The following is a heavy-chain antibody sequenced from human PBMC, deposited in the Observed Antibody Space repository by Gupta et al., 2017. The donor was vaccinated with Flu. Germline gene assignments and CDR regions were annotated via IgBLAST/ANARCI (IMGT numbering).Heavy chain of an antibody. V-gene: IGHV3-23*01. D-gene: IGHD1-26*01. CDR2: ISSSGGTT. J-gene: IGHJ5*02. CDR1: GCTFSSYA. Sequence: EVQLLESGGGLVQPGGPLRLSCEASGCTFSSYAMSWVRQGPGKGLEWVSGISSSGGTTYYADSVKGRFTISRDNSKNTLFLQVDSLRAEDTAMYYCAKRNVGSLTGWFGPWGQGALVTVSS. CDR3: AKRNVGSLTGWFGP.